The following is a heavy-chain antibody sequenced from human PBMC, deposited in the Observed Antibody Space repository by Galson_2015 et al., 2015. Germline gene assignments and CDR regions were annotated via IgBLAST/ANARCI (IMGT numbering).Heavy chain of an antibody. CDR3: TRSRESRDRAFEI. CDR1: GFPFGGYA. CDR2: ISINAYGGTT. V-gene: IGHV3-49*04. J-gene: IGHJ3*02. Sequence: LRLSCAASGFPFGGYALIWVRRPPGPGLVWVGFISINAYGGTTEYAASVKGRFTISRDDSKSIAYLQMNSLKTEDTAVYYCTRSRESRDRAFEIWGQGTMVTVSS.